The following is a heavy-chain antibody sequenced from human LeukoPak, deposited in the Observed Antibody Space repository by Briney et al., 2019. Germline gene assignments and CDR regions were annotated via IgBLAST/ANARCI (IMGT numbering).Heavy chain of an antibody. CDR3: AKDDGWVQYAN. D-gene: IGHD5-24*01. CDR1: GFTFSSNW. J-gene: IGHJ4*02. V-gene: IGHV3-7*03. Sequence: GGSLRLSCAASGFTFSSNWMSWVRQAPGKGLGWVANIKQDGSEKYYVDSVKGRFTISRDNAKNSLYLQMDSLRAEDTAVYYCAKDDGWVQYANWGQGTLVTVSS. CDR2: IKQDGSEK.